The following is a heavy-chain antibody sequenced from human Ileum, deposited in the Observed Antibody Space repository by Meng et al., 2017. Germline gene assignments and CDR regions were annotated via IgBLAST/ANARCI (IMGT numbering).Heavy chain of an antibody. J-gene: IGHJ3*01. V-gene: IGHV3-7*01. Sequence: EGQVGGLGGGLVQPGGSLGLSCAASGFSFRSYWMSWVRQAPGKGLEWVANINPSGSDKYYVDSVKGRFTFSRDNAKNSLSLQLNSLRVEDTAVYYCARDAGYGAFDVWGQGTMVTVSS. CDR3: ARDAGYGAFDV. CDR1: GFSFRSYW. D-gene: IGHD5-18*01. CDR2: INPSGSDK.